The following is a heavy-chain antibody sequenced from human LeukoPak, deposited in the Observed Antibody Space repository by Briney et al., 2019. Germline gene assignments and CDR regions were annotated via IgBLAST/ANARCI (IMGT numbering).Heavy chain of an antibody. D-gene: IGHD4-23*01. J-gene: IGHJ4*02. CDR3: ARDPPYGGNSEEADY. Sequence: GGSLRLSCAASGFTFSSHWMHWVRQAPGKGLVWVSRINSDGSSTSYADSVKGRFTISRDNAKNTLYLQMNSLRAEDTAVYYCARDPPYGGNSEEADYWGQGTLVTVSS. V-gene: IGHV3-74*01. CDR1: GFTFSSHW. CDR2: INSDGSST.